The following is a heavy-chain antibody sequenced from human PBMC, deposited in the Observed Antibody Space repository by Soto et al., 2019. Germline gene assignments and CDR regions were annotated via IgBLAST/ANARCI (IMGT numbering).Heavy chain of an antibody. CDR3: VRIKYGVGSYYLLVNWFDP. J-gene: IGHJ5*02. CDR1: GGSFSGYY. Sequence: SETLSLTCAVYGGSFSGYYWSWIRQPPGKALEWIGEINHSGSTNYNPSLKSRVTISVDTSKNQFSLKLSSVTAADTAVYYCVRIKYGVGSYYLLVNWFDPWGQGTLVTVSS. CDR2: INHSGST. V-gene: IGHV4-34*01. D-gene: IGHD3-10*01.